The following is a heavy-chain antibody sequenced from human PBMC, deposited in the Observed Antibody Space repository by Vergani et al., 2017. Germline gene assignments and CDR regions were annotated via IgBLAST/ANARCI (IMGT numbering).Heavy chain of an antibody. V-gene: IGHV3-30*18. CDR2: ISYDGSNK. Sequence: QVQLVESGGGVVQPGRSLRLSCAASGFTFSSYGMHWVRQAPGKGLEWVAVISYDGSNKYYADSVKGRFTISRDNSKNTLYLQMNSLRAEDTALYYCAKHASTYYSDRSGYLFDYWGQGTLVTVSS. J-gene: IGHJ4*02. CDR1: GFTFSSYG. D-gene: IGHD3-22*01. CDR3: AKHASTYYSDRSGYLFDY.